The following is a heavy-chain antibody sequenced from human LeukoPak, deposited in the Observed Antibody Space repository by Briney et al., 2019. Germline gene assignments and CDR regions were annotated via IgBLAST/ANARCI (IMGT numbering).Heavy chain of an antibody. Sequence: SETLSLTCTVSGGSISSYYWSWIRQPPGKGLEWIGYIYTSGSTNYNPSLKSRVTISVDTSKNQFSLKLSSVTAADTAVYYRARHNPYYYGSGSYSDLDYWGQGTLVTVSS. CDR2: IYTSGST. CDR3: ARHNPYYYGSGSYSDLDY. V-gene: IGHV4-4*09. J-gene: IGHJ4*02. CDR1: GGSISSYY. D-gene: IGHD3-10*01.